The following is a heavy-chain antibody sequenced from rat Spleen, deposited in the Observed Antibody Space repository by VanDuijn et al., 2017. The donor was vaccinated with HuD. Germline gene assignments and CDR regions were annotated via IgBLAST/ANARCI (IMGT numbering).Heavy chain of an antibody. D-gene: IGHD1-4*01. CDR1: GFTFTNYY. V-gene: IGHV5-25*01. CDR3: ARLNYPGITFDY. Sequence: EVQLVESGGGLVQPGRSMKLSCAASGFTFTNYYMAWVRQAPTKALEWVASISLGGTNIYYRDSVKGRFTISRDNAKSTLYLQMDSLRSEDTATYYCARLNYPGITFDYWGQGVMVTVSS. J-gene: IGHJ2*01. CDR2: ISLGGTNI.